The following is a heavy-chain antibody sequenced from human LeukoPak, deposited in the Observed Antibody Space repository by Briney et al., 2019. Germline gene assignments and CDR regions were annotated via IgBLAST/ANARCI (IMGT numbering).Heavy chain of an antibody. D-gene: IGHD2-15*01. J-gene: IGHJ5*02. Sequence: ASVKVSCKASGYTFTGYYMHWVRQAPGQGLEWMGWINPNSGGTNYAQKFQGRVTMTRDTSISTAYMELSRLRSDDTAVYYCARGSGVAGGLKRPIDPWGQGTLVTVSS. CDR2: INPNSGGT. V-gene: IGHV1-2*02. CDR1: GYTFTGYY. CDR3: ARGSGVAGGLKRPIDP.